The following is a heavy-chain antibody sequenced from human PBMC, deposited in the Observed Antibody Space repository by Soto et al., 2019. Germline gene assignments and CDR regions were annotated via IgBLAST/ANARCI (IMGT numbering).Heavy chain of an antibody. D-gene: IGHD5-12*01. CDR3: VREGRGSFDF. Sequence: GGSLRLSCAASGFIFSNYAMNWVRQAPGKGLEWVSVIGGRGNSAYYADSVQGRFTISRDNSKNTLSLQMSSLTADDTAIYYCVREGRGSFDFWGRGTMVTVS. J-gene: IGHJ3*01. CDR2: IGGRGNSA. V-gene: IGHV3-23*01. CDR1: GFIFSNYA.